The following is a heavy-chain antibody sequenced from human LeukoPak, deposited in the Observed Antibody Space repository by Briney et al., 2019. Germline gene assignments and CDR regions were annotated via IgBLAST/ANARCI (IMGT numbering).Heavy chain of an antibody. J-gene: IGHJ6*02. D-gene: IGHD4-17*01. CDR3: ARDREVTIYYYYGMDV. CDR1: GFSVSSNY. Sequence: PGGSLRLSCAASGFSVSSNYMSWVRQAPGKGLEWVSIIYSGGSTCYADSVKGRFTISRDNSKNTLYLQMKSLRAEDTAVYYCARDREVTIYYYYGMDVWGQGTTVTVSS. V-gene: IGHV3-53*01. CDR2: IYSGGST.